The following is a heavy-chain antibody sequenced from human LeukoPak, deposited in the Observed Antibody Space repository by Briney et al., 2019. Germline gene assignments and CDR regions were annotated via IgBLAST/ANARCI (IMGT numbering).Heavy chain of an antibody. CDR3: ANSYDSKIVPFDN. CDR2: IYTSGST. J-gene: IGHJ4*02. Sequence: SETLSLTCTVSGGSISSYYWSWIRQPAGKGLEWIGRIYTSGSTNYNPSLKSRVTMSVDTSKNQFSLELSSVTAADTAVYYCANSYDSKIVPFDNWGQGALVTVSS. V-gene: IGHV4-4*07. D-gene: IGHD3-22*01. CDR1: GGSISSYY.